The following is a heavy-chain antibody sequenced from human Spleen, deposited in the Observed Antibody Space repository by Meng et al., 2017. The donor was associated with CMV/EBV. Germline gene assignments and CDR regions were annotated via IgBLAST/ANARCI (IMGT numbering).Heavy chain of an antibody. V-gene: IGHV3-66*02. D-gene: IGHD6-6*01. J-gene: IGHJ4*02. CDR3: ARARRVHYSSPFAPFDH. CDR2: IYSGDVM. Sequence: GESLKISCTASGFPVDLNYMSWVRQAPGKGLECVSVIYSGDVMYYADSVKGRFTISRDTVENTLSLKMDSLRTEDTAVYYCARARRVHYSSPFAPFDHWGQGTMVTVSS. CDR1: GFPVDLNY.